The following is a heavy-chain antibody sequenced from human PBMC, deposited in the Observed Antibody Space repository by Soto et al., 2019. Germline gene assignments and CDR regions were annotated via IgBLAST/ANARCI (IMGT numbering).Heavy chain of an antibody. CDR1: GLTFSSYW. V-gene: IGHV3-7*01. CDR2: IKQDGSEE. J-gene: IGHJ6*02. D-gene: IGHD6-6*01. Sequence: GGSLRLSCAASGLTFSSYWMSCVRQAPGKGLEWVANIKQDGSEEYYVDSVKGRFTISRDNAKNSLYLQMNSLRAEDTAVYYCARVLRYSSSSYYYYGMDVWGQGTTVTVSS. CDR3: ARVLRYSSSSYYYYGMDV.